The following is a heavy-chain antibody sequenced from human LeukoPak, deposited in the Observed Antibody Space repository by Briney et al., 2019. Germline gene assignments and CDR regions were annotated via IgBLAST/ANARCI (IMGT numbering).Heavy chain of an antibody. CDR3: ARLAASCSSTSCSFDY. J-gene: IGHJ4*02. D-gene: IGHD2-2*01. CDR1: GGSISNSNYF. CDR2: IYYSGST. V-gene: IGHV4-39*01. Sequence: PSETLSLTCTVSGGSISNSNYFWRWIRQPPGKGLEGIGNIYYSGSTYCNPSLKSRVTMSVDTSKNQFSLKLSSVTAADTAVYYCARLAASCSSTSCSFDYWGQGTLVTVSS.